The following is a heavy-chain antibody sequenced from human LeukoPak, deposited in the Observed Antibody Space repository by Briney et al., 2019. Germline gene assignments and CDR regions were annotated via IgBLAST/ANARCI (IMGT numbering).Heavy chain of an antibody. Sequence: ASVKVSCKASGGTFSSYAISWVRQAPGQGLECMGGIIPIFGTANYAQKFQGRVTITTDESTSTAYMELSSLRSEDTAVYYCARDGRLGYYYYYMDVWGKGTTVTVSS. CDR1: GGTFSSYA. CDR3: ARDGRLGYYYYYMDV. CDR2: IIPIFGTA. D-gene: IGHD2-15*01. J-gene: IGHJ6*03. V-gene: IGHV1-69*05.